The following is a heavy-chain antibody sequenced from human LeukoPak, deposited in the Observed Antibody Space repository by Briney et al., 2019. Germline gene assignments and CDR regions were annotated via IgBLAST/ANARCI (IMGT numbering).Heavy chain of an antibody. Sequence: ASVKVSFKASGYTFTSYYMHWVRQAPGQGLEWMGIINPSGGSTSYAQKFQGRVTMTRDMSTSTVYMELSSLRSEDTAVYYCARDRHSSGWDYWGQGTLVTVSS. CDR2: INPSGGST. V-gene: IGHV1-46*01. J-gene: IGHJ4*02. CDR1: GYTFTSYY. D-gene: IGHD6-19*01. CDR3: ARDRHSSGWDY.